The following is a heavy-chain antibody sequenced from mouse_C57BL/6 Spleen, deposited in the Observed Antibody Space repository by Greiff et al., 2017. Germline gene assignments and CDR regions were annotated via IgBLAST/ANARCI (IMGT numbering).Heavy chain of an antibody. Sequence: QVQLQQPGAELVKPGASVKMSCKASGYTFTSYWITWLKQRPGQGLEWIGDIYPGSGSTNYNEKFKSKATLTVDTSSSTAYMQLSSLTSEDSAVDYCARGELYVYDGDWYFDVWGTGTTVTVSS. CDR2: IYPGSGST. CDR1: GYTFTSYW. J-gene: IGHJ1*03. V-gene: IGHV1-55*01. CDR3: ARGELYVYDGDWYFDV. D-gene: IGHD2-2*01.